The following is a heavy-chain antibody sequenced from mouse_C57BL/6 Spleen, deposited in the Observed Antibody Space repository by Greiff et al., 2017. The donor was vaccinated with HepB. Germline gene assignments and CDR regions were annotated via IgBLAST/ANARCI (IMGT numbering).Heavy chain of an antibody. Sequence: VQLQQPGAELVKPGASVKMSCKASGYTFTSYWITWVKQRPGQGLEWIGDIYPGSGSTNYNEKFKSKATLTVDTSSSTAYMQLSSLTSEDSAVYYCARLGFTTVVETDYYGMDYWGQGTSVTVSS. CDR2: IYPGSGST. V-gene: IGHV1-55*01. CDR1: GYTFTSYW. CDR3: ARLGFTTVVETDYYGMDY. D-gene: IGHD1-1*01. J-gene: IGHJ4*01.